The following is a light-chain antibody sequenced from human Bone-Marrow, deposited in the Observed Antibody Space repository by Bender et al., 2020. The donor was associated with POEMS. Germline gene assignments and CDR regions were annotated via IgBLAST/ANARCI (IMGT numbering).Light chain of an antibody. J-gene: IGLJ2*01. CDR1: SSNTGSGYD. CDR2: GYN. Sequence: QSVLTQPPSVSGAPGQRVTISCTGSSSNTGSGYDINWYQHLPGTAPKLLIYGYNNRPSGVPDRFSGSKSGTSASLAITGLQAEDEGDYFCQSYDSSLNIRVFGGGTKLTVL. V-gene: IGLV1-40*01. CDR3: QSYDSSLNIRV.